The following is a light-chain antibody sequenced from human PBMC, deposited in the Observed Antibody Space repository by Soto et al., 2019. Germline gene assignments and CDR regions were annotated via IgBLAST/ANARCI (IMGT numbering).Light chain of an antibody. CDR2: DDN. CDR3: GSWDSSLSAYV. V-gene: IGLV1-51*01. CDR1: SSNIGGNS. J-gene: IGLJ1*01. Sequence: QSVLTRPPSVSAAPGQKVTISCSGSSSNIGGNSVSWYQQLPGTAPKLLIYDDNKRPSGIPDRFSGSKSGTSATLGITGFQTGDEADDYCGSWDSSLSAYVFGTGTKVTVL.